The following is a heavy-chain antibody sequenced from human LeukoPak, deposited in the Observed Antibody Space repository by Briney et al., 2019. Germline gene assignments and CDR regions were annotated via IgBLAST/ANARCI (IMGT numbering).Heavy chain of an antibody. CDR3: ATVGIAVAGTVVFDY. J-gene: IGHJ4*02. CDR2: FDPEDGET. CDR1: GYTLTELS. Sequence: GASVKVSCKVSGYTLTELSMHWVRQAPGKGLEWMGGFDPEDGETIYARKFQGRVTMTEDTSTDTAYMELSSLRSEDTAVYYCATVGIAVAGTVVFDYWGQGTLVTVSS. D-gene: IGHD6-19*01. V-gene: IGHV1-24*01.